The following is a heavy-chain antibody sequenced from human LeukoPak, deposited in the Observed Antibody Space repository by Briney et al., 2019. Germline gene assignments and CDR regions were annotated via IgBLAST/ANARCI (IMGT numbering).Heavy chain of an antibody. CDR1: GDTFSSYY. CDR2: INPNIGGT. J-gene: IGHJ4*02. Sequence: ASVKVSCKASGDTFSSYYMHWVRQAPGQGLEWMGWINPNIGGTNYAQKFQGRVTMTRDTSISTAYMELSRLRSDTTAVYCCARRAHADEWLRSFDYWGQGTLVTVSS. V-gene: IGHV1-2*02. CDR3: ARRAHADEWLRSFDY. D-gene: IGHD5-12*01.